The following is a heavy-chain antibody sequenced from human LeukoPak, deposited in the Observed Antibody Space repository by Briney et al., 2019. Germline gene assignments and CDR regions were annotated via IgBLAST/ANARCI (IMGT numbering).Heavy chain of an antibody. Sequence: GSLRLSCAASGFTFSSYSMNWVRQAPGKGLEWVSSISSSSYIYYADSVKGRFTISRDNAKNSLYLQMNSLRAEDTAVYYCARDFGSGGIVGFDYWGQGTLVTVSS. D-gene: IGHD3-10*01. CDR3: ARDFGSGGIVGFDY. V-gene: IGHV3-21*01. CDR1: GFTFSSYS. CDR2: ISSSSYI. J-gene: IGHJ4*02.